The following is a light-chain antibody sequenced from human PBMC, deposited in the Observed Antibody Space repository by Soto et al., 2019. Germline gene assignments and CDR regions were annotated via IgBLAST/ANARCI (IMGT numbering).Light chain of an antibody. CDR2: EGS. CDR3: CSYAGSSTPQV. V-gene: IGLV2-23*01. CDR1: SSDVGSYNL. Sequence: QSALTQPASVSGSPGQSITISCTGTSSDVGSYNLVSWYQQHPGKAPKLMIYEGSKRPSVVSNRFSGSKSGNTASLTISGLQAEDEADYYCCSYAGSSTPQVFGSGTQLTVL. J-gene: IGLJ6*01.